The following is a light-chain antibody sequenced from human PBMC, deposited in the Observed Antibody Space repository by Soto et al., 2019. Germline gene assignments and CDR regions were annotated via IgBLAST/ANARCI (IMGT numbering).Light chain of an antibody. V-gene: IGLV1-40*01. CDR2: NND. J-gene: IGLJ3*02. CDR1: RSNIGAGYD. CDR3: QSYDSSLPWV. Sequence: QSVLTQPPSVSGAPGQRVTISCTGSRSNIGAGYDVHWYQLFPGAAPKLLIYNNDHRPSGVPDRFSGSKSGTSASLAIAGLQAEDEAAYYCQSYDSSLPWVFGGGTKVTVL.